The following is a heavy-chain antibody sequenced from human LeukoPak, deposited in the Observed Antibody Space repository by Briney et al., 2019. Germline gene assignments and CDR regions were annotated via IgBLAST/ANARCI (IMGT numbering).Heavy chain of an antibody. D-gene: IGHD3-9*01. CDR2: ISDDGINK. CDR3: RVLRYFDWLLFDY. Sequence: GGSLRLSCAASGFTFSRYAMHWVRQAPGKGLEWVALISDDGINKYYADSVKGRFTISRDNSKNTLYLQMNSLRAEDTAVYYCRVLRYFDWLLFDYWGQGTLVTVSS. J-gene: IGHJ4*02. V-gene: IGHV3-30*04. CDR1: GFTFSRYA.